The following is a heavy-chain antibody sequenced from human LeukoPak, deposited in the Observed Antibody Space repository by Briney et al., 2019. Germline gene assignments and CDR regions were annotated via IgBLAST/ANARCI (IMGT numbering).Heavy chain of an antibody. D-gene: IGHD3-16*02. CDR1: GYTFTSYD. Sequence: ASVKVSCKASGYTFTSYDINWVRQATGQGLEWMGWMNPNSGNTGYAQKFQGRVTMTRNTSISTAYMELSSLRSEDTAVYYCARGDYVWGSYRFMELYGMDVWGQGTTVTVSS. CDR3: ARGDYVWGSYRFMELYGMDV. V-gene: IGHV1-8*01. J-gene: IGHJ6*02. CDR2: MNPNSGNT.